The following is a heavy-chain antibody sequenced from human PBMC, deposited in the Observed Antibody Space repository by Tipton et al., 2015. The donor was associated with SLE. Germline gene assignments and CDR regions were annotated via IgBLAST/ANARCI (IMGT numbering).Heavy chain of an antibody. CDR2: IHHSGST. V-gene: IGHV4-34*01. J-gene: IGHJ5*02. Sequence: GLVKPSETLSLTCAVYGGSFSNYYWTWIRQPPGKGLEWIGEIHHSGSTNYNPSLKSRVTISVDTSKNQFSLKVSSVTAADTAVYYCARRDGYSSIWNWFDPWGQGTLVTVSS. CDR3: ARRDGYSSIWNWFDP. D-gene: IGHD6-13*01. CDR1: GGSFSNYY.